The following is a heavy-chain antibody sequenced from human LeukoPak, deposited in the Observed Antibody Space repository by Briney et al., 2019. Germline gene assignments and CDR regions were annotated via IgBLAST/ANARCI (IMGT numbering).Heavy chain of an antibody. V-gene: IGHV3-66*01. CDR3: ARGGRGVGATTGGFDY. D-gene: IGHD1-26*01. CDR2: IYSGGST. Sequence: GGSLRLSCAASGFTVSSNYMSWVRRAPGKGLQWVSGIYSGGSTYYADSVKGRFTIYRDNFKNTLCLQMNSLRAEDTAVYYCARGGRGVGATTGGFDYWGQGTLVTVSS. CDR1: GFTVSSNY. J-gene: IGHJ4*02.